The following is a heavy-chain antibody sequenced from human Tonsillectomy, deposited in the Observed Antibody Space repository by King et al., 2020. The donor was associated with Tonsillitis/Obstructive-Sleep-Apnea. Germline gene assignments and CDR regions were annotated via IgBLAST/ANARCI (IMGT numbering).Heavy chain of an antibody. D-gene: IGHD6-19*01. Sequence: VQLVESGGGVVQPGRSLRLSCAASGLTFSNYAMHWVRQAPGKGLEWVALISYDGSNKYYTDSVKGRFTISRDNSKNTLFLQMNSLRAEDTAVYFCARDGALAGFYYFYYYMDVWGKGTPVTVSS. V-gene: IGHV3-30*10. CDR1: GLTFSNYA. J-gene: IGHJ6*03. CDR2: ISYDGSNK. CDR3: ARDGALAGFYYFYYYMDV.